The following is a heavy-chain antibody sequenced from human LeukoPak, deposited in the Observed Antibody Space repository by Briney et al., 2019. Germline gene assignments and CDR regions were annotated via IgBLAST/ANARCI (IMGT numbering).Heavy chain of an antibody. J-gene: IGHJ4*02. CDR2: LYSDDST. V-gene: IGHV3-53*01. Sequence: GGSLRLSCAGSGFTVSSSYMSWVRQAPEKGLEWVSVLYSDDSTFYADSVKGRFTISRDNSKNTLHLQMNNLRAEDTAVYYCARAAYDSNGFTANHDYWGQGTLVTVSS. CDR3: ARAAYDSNGFTANHDY. CDR1: GFTVSSSY. D-gene: IGHD3-22*01.